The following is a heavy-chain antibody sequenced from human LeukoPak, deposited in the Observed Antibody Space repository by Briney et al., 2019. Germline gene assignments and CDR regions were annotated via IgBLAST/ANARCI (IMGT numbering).Heavy chain of an antibody. D-gene: IGHD3-16*01. CDR1: GGSISSNY. J-gene: IGHJ4*02. CDR2: MYYSGST. Sequence: PSETLSLTCTVSGGSISSNYWSWIRQPPGKGLEWIGYMYYSGSTNYNPSLKSRVTISVDTSKNQFSLKLSSVTAADTAVYYCARDSGDYVWVGWGQGTLVTVSS. CDR3: ARDSGDYVWVG. V-gene: IGHV4-59*01.